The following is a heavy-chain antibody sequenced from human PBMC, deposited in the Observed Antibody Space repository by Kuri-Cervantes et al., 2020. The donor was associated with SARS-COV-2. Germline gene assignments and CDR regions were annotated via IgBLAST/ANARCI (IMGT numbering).Heavy chain of an antibody. J-gene: IGHJ3*02. CDR3: ARSTPFRRLMVISQGGAFDI. Sequence: ASVKVSCKASGYTFTGYYMHWVRQAPGQGLEWMGWINPNSGGTNYAKKFQGWVTMTRETSINTVYMELSRLRSDDTAVYYCARSTPFRRLMVISQGGAFDIWGQGTMVTVSS. D-gene: IGHD2-8*01. CDR1: GYTFTGYY. CDR2: INPNSGGT. V-gene: IGHV1-2*04.